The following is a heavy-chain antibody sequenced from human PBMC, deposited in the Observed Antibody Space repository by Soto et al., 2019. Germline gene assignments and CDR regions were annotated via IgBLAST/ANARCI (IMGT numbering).Heavy chain of an antibody. Sequence: AEALSLTCTVSGGSISSYFYIWVRQPPGKGLEWIGSVYYTGTTDYNPSLKSRVTISVDTSKTQFSLNLRSVTAADTAVYYCARDLSAGPRAFDYWGRGTLVPVS. CDR2: VYYTGTT. D-gene: IGHD6-13*01. J-gene: IGHJ4*02. CDR3: ARDLSAGPRAFDY. CDR1: GGSISSYF. V-gene: IGHV4-59*01.